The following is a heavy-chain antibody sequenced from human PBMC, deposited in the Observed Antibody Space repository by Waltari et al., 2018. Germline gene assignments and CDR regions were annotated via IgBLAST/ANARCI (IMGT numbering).Heavy chain of an antibody. CDR1: GGTFSKYA. J-gene: IGHJ4*02. D-gene: IGHD2-21*01. V-gene: IGHV1-69*05. CDR3: ARDRQISGGVFYYFDY. CDR2: IIHLFGTT. Sequence: QVQLVQSGAEVKKPGSSVKVSCKASGGTFSKYAVIWVRQAPGQGLGWMGGIIHLFGTTKYAQKFQGRLTITMDESTTTAYMELNSLRSEDTAVYYCARDRQISGGVFYYFDYWGQGTLVTVSS.